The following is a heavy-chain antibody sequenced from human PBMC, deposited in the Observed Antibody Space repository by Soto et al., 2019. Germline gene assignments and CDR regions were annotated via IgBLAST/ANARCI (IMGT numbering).Heavy chain of an antibody. Sequence: ASVKVSCKASGYTFTSYDINWVRQATGQGLEWMGWMNPNSGNTGYAQKFQGRVTMTEDTSTDTAYMELSSLRSEDTAVYYCAGITMIVVGAYGMDVWGQGTTVTVSS. CDR2: MNPNSGNT. CDR3: AGITMIVVGAYGMDV. D-gene: IGHD3-22*01. J-gene: IGHJ6*02. CDR1: GYTFTSYD. V-gene: IGHV1-8*01.